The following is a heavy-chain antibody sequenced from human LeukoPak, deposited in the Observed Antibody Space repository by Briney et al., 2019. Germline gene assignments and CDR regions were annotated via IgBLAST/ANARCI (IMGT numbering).Heavy chain of an antibody. CDR2: ISYDGSNK. CDR3: ATDDASGSLGYY. Sequence: PGGSLRLSCGASGFNFSNYAMHWVRQAPGKGLEWVAVISYDGSNKFYADSVKGRFTISRDNSRNTVYLQMNSLRVEDTAVYYCATDDASGSLGYYWGQGTLVTVSS. V-gene: IGHV3-30-3*01. J-gene: IGHJ4*02. D-gene: IGHD3-22*01. CDR1: GFNFSNYA.